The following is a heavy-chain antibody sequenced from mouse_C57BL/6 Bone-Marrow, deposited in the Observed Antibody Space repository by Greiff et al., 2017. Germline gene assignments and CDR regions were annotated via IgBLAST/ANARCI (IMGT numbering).Heavy chain of an antibody. CDR1: GYAFSSSW. CDR2: IYPGDGDT. Sequence: VQLQQSGPELVKPGASVKISCKASGYAFSSSWMNWVKQRPGKGLEWIGRIYPGDGDTNYNGKFKGKATLTADKSSSTAYMQLSSLTSGDSAVYFCARWGVGDYFDYWGQGTTLTVSS. D-gene: IGHD1-3*01. J-gene: IGHJ2*01. V-gene: IGHV1-82*01. CDR3: ARWGVGDYFDY.